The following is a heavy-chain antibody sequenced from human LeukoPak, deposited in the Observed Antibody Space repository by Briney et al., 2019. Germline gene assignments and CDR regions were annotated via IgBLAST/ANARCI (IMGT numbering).Heavy chain of an antibody. CDR3: ARGIVVVPAAMCNWFDP. J-gene: IGHJ5*02. CDR1: GGSFSGYY. V-gene: IGHV4-31*11. Sequence: SETLSLTCAVYGGSFSGYYWSWIRQHPGKGLEWIGYIYYSGSTYYNPSLKSRVTISVDTSKNQFSLKLSSVTAADTAVYYCARGIVVVPAAMCNWFDPWGQGTLVTVSS. D-gene: IGHD2-2*01. CDR2: IYYSGST.